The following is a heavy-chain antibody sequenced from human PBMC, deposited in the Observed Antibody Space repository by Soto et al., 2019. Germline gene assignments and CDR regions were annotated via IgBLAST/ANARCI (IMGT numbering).Heavy chain of an antibody. Sequence: PSETLSLTCAVYGGSFSGYYWSWIRQPPGKGLEWIGEINHSGSTNYNPSLKSRVTISVDTSKNQFSLKLSSVTAADTAVYYCARGSWGDIVVVVAATFDYWGQGTLVTVSS. J-gene: IGHJ4*02. V-gene: IGHV4-34*01. D-gene: IGHD2-15*01. CDR1: GGSFSGYY. CDR2: INHSGST. CDR3: ARGSWGDIVVVVAATFDY.